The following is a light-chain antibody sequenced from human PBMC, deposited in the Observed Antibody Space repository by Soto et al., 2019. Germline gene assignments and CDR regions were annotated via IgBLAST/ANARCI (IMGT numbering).Light chain of an antibody. CDR2: DTS. CDR3: QQRVNWPLT. Sequence: EIVLTQSPAILSLSPGERATLSCRASQSVSSHLAWYQQKPGQAPRLLMYDTSNRATGIPARFSGSGSGADFTLTISSLEPEDFAVYYCQQRVNWPLTVGGGTKVEIK. V-gene: IGKV3-11*01. CDR1: QSVSSH. J-gene: IGKJ4*01.